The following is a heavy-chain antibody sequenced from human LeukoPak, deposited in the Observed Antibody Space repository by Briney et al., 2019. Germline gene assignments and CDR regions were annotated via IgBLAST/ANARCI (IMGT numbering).Heavy chain of an antibody. Sequence: SVKVSCKASGGTFSSYAISWVRQAPGQGLEWMGGIIPLFGKANYAQKFQGRVTITADESTSTAYMELSSLRSEDTAVYYCARDSSEFRSLIPHWGQGTLVTVSS. CDR2: IIPLFGKA. V-gene: IGHV1-69*01. CDR1: GGTFSSYA. CDR3: ARDSSEFRSLIPH. D-gene: IGHD2-21*01. J-gene: IGHJ1*01.